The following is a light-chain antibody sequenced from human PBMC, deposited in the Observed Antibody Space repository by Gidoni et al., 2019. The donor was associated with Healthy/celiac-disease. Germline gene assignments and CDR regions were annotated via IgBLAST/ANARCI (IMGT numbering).Light chain of an antibody. J-gene: IGKJ1*01. Sequence: DIQMTQSPSSLSASVGDRVTITCRASQSISSYLNWYQHKPGKAPKLLIYSASSLQSGVPSRFSGSGSGTDFTLTISSLQPEDSATYYCQQSYSTPQTFGQXTKVEIK. CDR2: SAS. V-gene: IGKV1-39*01. CDR3: QQSYSTPQT. CDR1: QSISSY.